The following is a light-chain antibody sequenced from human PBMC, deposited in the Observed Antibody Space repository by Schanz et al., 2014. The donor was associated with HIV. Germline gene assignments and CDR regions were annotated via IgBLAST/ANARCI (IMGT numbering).Light chain of an antibody. CDR1: QSVSTK. CDR2: GAS. CDR3: QQSNKWPYT. J-gene: IGKJ2*01. V-gene: IGKV3-15*01. Sequence: EIVMTQTPATLSVSPGERATLSCRASQSVSTKLAWYQQKPGQAPRLLIYGASTRATGIPARFSGSGSGTEFTLTIGSLQSEDFAVYYCQQSNKWPYTFGQGTKLEIK.